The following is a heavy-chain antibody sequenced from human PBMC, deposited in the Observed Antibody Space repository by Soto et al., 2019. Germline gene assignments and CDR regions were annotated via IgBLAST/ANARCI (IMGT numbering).Heavy chain of an antibody. CDR1: GGSISSYY. D-gene: IGHD2-2*03. V-gene: IGHV4-59*01. J-gene: IGHJ5*02. CDR3: ARGFGYCSSTSCPRRWFDP. CDR2: IYYSGST. Sequence: SETLSLTCTVSGGSISSYYWSWIRQPPGKGLEWIGYIYYSGSTNYNPSLKSRVTISVDTSKNQFSLKLSSVTAADTAVYYCARGFGYCSSTSCPRRWFDPWGQGTLVAVSS.